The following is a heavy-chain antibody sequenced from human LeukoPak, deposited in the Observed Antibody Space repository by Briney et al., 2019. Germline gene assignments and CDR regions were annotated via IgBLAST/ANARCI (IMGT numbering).Heavy chain of an antibody. CDR2: IYTSGST. Sequence: PSETLSLTCAVYDGSFSGYYWSWIRQPAGKGLEWIGRIYTSGSTNYNPSLKSRVTMSVDTSKNQFSLKLSSVTAADTAVYYCATESAIAAFDYWGQGTLVTVSS. J-gene: IGHJ4*02. D-gene: IGHD6-6*01. CDR1: DGSFSGYY. V-gene: IGHV4-59*10. CDR3: ATESAIAAFDY.